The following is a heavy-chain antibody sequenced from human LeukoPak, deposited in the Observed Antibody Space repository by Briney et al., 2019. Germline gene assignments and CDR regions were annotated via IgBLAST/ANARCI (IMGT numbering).Heavy chain of an antibody. CDR1: GFTVSSNY. D-gene: IGHD3-10*01. Sequence: GGSLRLSCAASGFTVSSNYMSWVRQAPGKGLEWVSVIYSGGSTYYADSVKGRFTISRDNAKTSLYLQMNSLRAEDTAVYYCARDRGSDCFDYWGQGTLVTVSS. V-gene: IGHV3-53*01. CDR2: IYSGGST. CDR3: ARDRGSDCFDY. J-gene: IGHJ4*02.